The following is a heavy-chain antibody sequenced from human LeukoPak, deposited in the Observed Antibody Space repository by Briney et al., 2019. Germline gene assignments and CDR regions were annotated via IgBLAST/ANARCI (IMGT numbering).Heavy chain of an antibody. CDR2: MYQSGTT. V-gene: IGHV4-39*07. J-gene: IGHJ4*02. D-gene: IGHD5-24*01. CDR3: ARVDGYNYENYFDY. Sequence: SETLSLTCTVSGGSIGRSSHFWGWIRQPPGKGLEWIGSMYQSGTTHYNPTLKSRVTISLDTSQNQFSLNLTSVTAADTAVYYCARVDGYNYENYFDYWGQGTLVTVSS. CDR1: GGSIGRSSHF.